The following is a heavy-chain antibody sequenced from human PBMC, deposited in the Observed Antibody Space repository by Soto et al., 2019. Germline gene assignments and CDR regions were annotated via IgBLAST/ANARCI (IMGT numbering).Heavy chain of an antibody. CDR1: GYTFTSYD. V-gene: IGHV1-8*01. CDR3: ARERSDGLDY. J-gene: IGHJ4*02. Sequence: QVQLVQSGAEVKKPGASVKVSCKASGYTFTSYDINWVRPAAGQGLEWMGGMNPNSGNSVSAQKFQGSVTMTRNTSRSTAYLARSSLRSEGTAVYYCARERSDGLDYWGQGNLVTVSS. D-gene: IGHD5-18*01. CDR2: MNPNSGNS.